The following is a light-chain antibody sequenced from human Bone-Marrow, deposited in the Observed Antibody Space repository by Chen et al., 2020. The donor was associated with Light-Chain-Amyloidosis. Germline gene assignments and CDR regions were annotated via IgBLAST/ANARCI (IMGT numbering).Light chain of an antibody. Sequence: SYVLTQPSPVSVAPGQTATIACGGNNIGSTSVHWYQQTPGQPPLLLVYDDSERPSGIPERLSGANPGNTATLTLSRVDAGDEADYYYQVWDRSSERPVFGGGTKLTVL. J-gene: IGLJ3*02. CDR2: DDS. V-gene: IGLV3-21*02. CDR1: NIGSTS. CDR3: QVWDRSSERPV.